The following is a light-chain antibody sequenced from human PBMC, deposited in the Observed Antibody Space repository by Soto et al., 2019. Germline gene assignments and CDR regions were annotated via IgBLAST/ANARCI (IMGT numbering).Light chain of an antibody. CDR3: QQSFSTPGT. J-gene: IGKJ1*01. CDR1: QSISAW. CDR2: KAS. V-gene: IGKV1-5*03. Sequence: DIQMTHSPSTLSTSVGDRVSINCGASQSISAWLAWYQQKPGKAPRLLIYKASTLEIGVPSRFSGSGYGTEFNLTISSLQTDDVAIYYCQQSFSTPGTFGQGTKVDIK.